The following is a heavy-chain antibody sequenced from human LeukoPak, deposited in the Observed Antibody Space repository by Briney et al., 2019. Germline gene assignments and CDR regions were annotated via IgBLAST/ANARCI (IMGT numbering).Heavy chain of an antibody. V-gene: IGHV3-72*01. D-gene: IGHD4-17*01. CDR3: VRVRHGDYFDY. Sequence: SGGSLRLSCAASGFSITDHYMAWVRQAPGKGLEWVGRTRNKPNGYTTDYGTSVKGRFIVSRDDSENSLYLQMNGLKTEDTAVYYCVRVRHGDYFDYWGQGTLVTVSS. J-gene: IGHJ4*02. CDR2: TRNKPNGYTT. CDR1: GFSITDHY.